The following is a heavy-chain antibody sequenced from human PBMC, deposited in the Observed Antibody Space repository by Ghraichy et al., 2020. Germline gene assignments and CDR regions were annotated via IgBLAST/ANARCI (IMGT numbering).Heavy chain of an antibody. CDR2: IYYSGST. CDR3: AREVKYSYGLFDY. D-gene: IGHD5-18*01. Sequence: SETLSLTCTVSGGSISSYYWSWIRQPPGKGLEWIGYIYYSGSTNYNPTLKSRVTISVDTSKNQFSLKLSSVTAAVTAVYYCAREVKYSYGLFDYWGQGTLVTVSS. V-gene: IGHV4-59*08. CDR1: GGSISSYY. J-gene: IGHJ4*02.